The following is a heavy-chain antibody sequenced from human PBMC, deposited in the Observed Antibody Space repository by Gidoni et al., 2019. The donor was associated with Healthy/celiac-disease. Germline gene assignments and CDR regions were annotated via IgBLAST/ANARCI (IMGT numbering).Heavy chain of an antibody. CDR2: IDWDDDK. Sequence: QVTLRESGPALVKPTQTLTLTCTFSGFSLSTSGMCVSWIRQPPGKALEWLALIDWDDDKYYSTSLKTRLTISKDTSKNQVVLTMTNMDPVDTATYYCARTTYYYDSSGYYSFDYWGQGTLVTVSS. CDR1: GFSLSTSGMC. D-gene: IGHD3-22*01. J-gene: IGHJ4*02. V-gene: IGHV2-70*01. CDR3: ARTTYYYDSSGYYSFDY.